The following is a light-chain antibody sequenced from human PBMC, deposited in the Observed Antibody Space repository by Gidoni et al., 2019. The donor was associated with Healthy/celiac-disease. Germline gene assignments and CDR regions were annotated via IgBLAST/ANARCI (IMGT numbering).Light chain of an antibody. Sequence: PGERVTLSCRASQSVSSSYLTWYQQKPGQAPRLLIYGASTRATSIPARFSGSGSGTDFTLTISSLQPEDFAVYYCQQDYNLPPAFGPXTKVDIK. J-gene: IGKJ3*01. V-gene: IGKV3D-7*01. CDR3: QQDYNLPPA. CDR1: QSVSSSY. CDR2: GAS.